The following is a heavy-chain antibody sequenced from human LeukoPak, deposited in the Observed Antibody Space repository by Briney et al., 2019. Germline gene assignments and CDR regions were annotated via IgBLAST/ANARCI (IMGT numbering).Heavy chain of an antibody. J-gene: IGHJ4*02. CDR1: GFTFSSYA. V-gene: IGHV3-23*01. CDR3: AKTRPLDSSSWSHGDY. Sequence: GGSLRLSCAASGFTFSSYAMSWVRQAPGKGLEWVSAISGSGGSTYYADSVKGRFTISRDNSKNTLYLQMNSLRAEDTAVYYCAKTRPLDSSSWSHGDYWGQGTLVTVSS. CDR2: ISGSGGST. D-gene: IGHD6-13*01.